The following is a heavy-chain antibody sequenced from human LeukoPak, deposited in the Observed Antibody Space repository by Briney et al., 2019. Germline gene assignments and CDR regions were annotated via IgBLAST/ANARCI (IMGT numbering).Heavy chain of an antibody. V-gene: IGHV3-43*02. D-gene: IGHD4-17*01. Sequence: GGSLRLSCAASGFTFDDYAVHWVRQAPGKGLEWVSLISGDGGSTYYADSVKGRFTISRDNSKNSLYPQMNSLRTEDTALYYCAKERHGENWFDPWGQGTLVTVSS. CDR1: GFTFDDYA. J-gene: IGHJ5*02. CDR2: ISGDGGST. CDR3: AKERHGENWFDP.